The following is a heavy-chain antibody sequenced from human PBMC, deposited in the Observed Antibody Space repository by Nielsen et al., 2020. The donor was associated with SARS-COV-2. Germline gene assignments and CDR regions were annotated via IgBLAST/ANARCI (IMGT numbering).Heavy chain of an antibody. CDR3: ARDLGYCYSTSCYTLAFDI. CDR2: ISSSSSTI. J-gene: IGHJ3*02. Sequence: GESLKISCAASGFTFRSYGMNWVRQAPGKGLEWVSYISSSSSTIYYADSVKGRFTISRDNAKNSLYLQMNSLRVEDMAVYYCARDLGYCYSTSCYTLAFDIWGQGTMVTVSS. V-gene: IGHV3-48*01. D-gene: IGHD2-2*02. CDR1: GFTFRSYG.